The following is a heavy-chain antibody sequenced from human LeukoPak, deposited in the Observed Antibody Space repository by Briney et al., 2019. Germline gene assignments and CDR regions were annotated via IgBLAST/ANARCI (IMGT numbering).Heavy chain of an antibody. V-gene: IGHV3-23*01. Sequence: QSGGSLRLSCAASGFTFSSYAMSWVRQAPGKGLEWVSAISGSGGSTYYADSVKGRFTISRDNSKNTLYLQMNSLRAEDTAVYYCAKSQQVRPYYYYGMDVWGKGTTVTVSP. D-gene: IGHD3-10*01. CDR1: GFTFSSYA. CDR3: AKSQQVRPYYYYGMDV. J-gene: IGHJ6*04. CDR2: ISGSGGST.